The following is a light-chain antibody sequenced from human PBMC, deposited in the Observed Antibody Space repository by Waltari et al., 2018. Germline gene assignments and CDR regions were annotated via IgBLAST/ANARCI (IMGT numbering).Light chain of an antibody. CDR2: QDR. V-gene: IGLV3-1*01. CDR1: KLGYKY. J-gene: IGLJ1*01. Sequence: SYELTQPPSLSVSPGQTASITCSGAKLGYKYISWYQKKPGPPPVLVIYQDRKRPSGIPERFSGSNSGSAATLTISGTQAMDEADYFCQAWDSSTFYVFGTGTKVSVL. CDR3: QAWDSSTFYV.